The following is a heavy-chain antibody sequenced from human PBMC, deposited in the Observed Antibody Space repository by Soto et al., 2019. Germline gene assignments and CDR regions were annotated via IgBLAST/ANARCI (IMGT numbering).Heavy chain of an antibody. CDR2: ISYDGSNK. J-gene: IGHJ4*02. V-gene: IGHV3-30*18. Sequence: QMQLVESGGGVVQPGRSLRLSCAASGFTFSSYGMHWVRQAPGKGLEWVAVISYDGSNKYYADSVKGRFTISRDNSKNTLYLQMNSLRAEDTAVYYCAKDHHLGQYDYWGQGTLVTVSS. CDR1: GFTFSSYG. CDR3: AKDHHLGQYDY.